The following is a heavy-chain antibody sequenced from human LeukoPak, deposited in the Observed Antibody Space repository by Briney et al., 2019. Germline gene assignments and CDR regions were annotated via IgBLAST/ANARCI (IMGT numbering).Heavy chain of an antibody. V-gene: IGHV3-48*02. CDR2: IRSSGSTI. Sequence: GGSLRLSCAASGFSLNSYSMNWVRQAPGKGLEWVAYIRSSGSTIYYADSVKGRFTISRDTAKNSLYLQMNSLRDEDTAVYYCTRDPDALDYWGQGTVVSVSS. CDR3: TRDPDALDY. J-gene: IGHJ4*02. CDR1: GFSLNSYS.